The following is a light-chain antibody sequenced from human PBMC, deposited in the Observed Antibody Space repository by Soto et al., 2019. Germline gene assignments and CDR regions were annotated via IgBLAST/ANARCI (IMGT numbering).Light chain of an antibody. CDR1: SSAVGDYNL. CDR3: SSFGSSSTPVV. V-gene: IGLV2-23*01. CDR2: EGT. Sequence: QSALTQPASVSASPGQSITISCTGTSSAVGDYNLVSWYQQHAGKAPKVMIYEGTKRPSGVTNRFSGSQSGNTASLTISGLQAEDEADYYCSSFGSSSTPVVFGGGTKLTVL. J-gene: IGLJ2*01.